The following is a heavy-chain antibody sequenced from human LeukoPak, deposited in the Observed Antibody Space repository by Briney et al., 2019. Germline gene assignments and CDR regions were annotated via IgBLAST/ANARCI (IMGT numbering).Heavy chain of an antibody. J-gene: IGHJ4*02. V-gene: IGHV3-21*01. D-gene: IGHD3-9*01. CDR3: ARDMGGILTGYYPAYFDY. Sequence: GGSLRLSCAASGFTFSSYSMNWVRQAPGKGLEWVSSISSSSSYIYYADSVKGRFTIYRDNAKNSLYLQMNSLRAEDTAVYYCARDMGGILTGYYPAYFDYWGQGTLVTVSS. CDR1: GFTFSSYS. CDR2: ISSSSSYI.